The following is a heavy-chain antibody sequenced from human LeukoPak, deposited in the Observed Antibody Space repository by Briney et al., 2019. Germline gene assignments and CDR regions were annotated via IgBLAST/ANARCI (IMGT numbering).Heavy chain of an antibody. V-gene: IGHV4-59*01. CDR3: ARVRVYYYGMDV. Sequence: SETLSLTCTASGCSISSYYWSWIRQPPGKGLEWIWYIYYSGSTNYNPSLMSRVTISVDTSKNQFSLQLSSVTAADTAVYYCARVRVYYYGMDVWGKGTTVTVSS. D-gene: IGHD3-10*01. CDR2: IYYSGST. CDR1: GCSISSYY. J-gene: IGHJ6*04.